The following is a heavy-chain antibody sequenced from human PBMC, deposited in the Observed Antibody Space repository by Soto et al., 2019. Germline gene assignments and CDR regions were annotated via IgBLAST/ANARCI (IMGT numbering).Heavy chain of an antibody. D-gene: IGHD2-15*01. CDR3: AREDCSGGSCYYYYYYMDV. J-gene: IGHJ6*03. V-gene: IGHV3-74*01. Sequence: GGSLRLSCGASGFTFSSYWMHWVRQAPGKGLVWVSRINSDGSSTSYADSVKGRFTISRDNAKNTLYLQMNSLRAEDTAVYYCAREDCSGGSCYYYYYYMDVWGKGTTVTVSS. CDR1: GFTFSSYW. CDR2: INSDGSST.